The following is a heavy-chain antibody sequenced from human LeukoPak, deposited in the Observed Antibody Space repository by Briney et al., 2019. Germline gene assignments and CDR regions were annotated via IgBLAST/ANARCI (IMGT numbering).Heavy chain of an antibody. D-gene: IGHD3-3*01. CDR1: GFTFSSYG. CDR2: IWYDGSNK. CDR3: AKDRAIFGVVSGAVENYFDY. J-gene: IGHJ4*02. V-gene: IGHV3-33*06. Sequence: GGSLRLSCAASGFTFSSYGMHWVRQAPGKGLEWVAVIWYDGSNKYYADSVKGRFTISRDNSKNTLYLQMNSLRVEDTAVYYCAKDRAIFGVVSGAVENYFDYWGQGTLVTVSS.